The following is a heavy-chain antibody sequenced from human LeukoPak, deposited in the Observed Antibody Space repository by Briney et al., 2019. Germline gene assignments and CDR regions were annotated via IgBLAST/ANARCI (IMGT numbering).Heavy chain of an antibody. V-gene: IGHV4-39*07. J-gene: IGHJ4*02. CDR3: ARVLDRYGDYGGYFDY. Sequence: PSETLSLTCTVSGGSISSSSYYWGWIRQPPGKGLEWIGSIYYSGSTYYNPSLKSRVTISVDTSKNQFSLKLSSVTAADTAVYYCARVLDRYGDYGGYFDYWGQGTLVTVSS. CDR2: IYYSGST. D-gene: IGHD4-17*01. CDR1: GGSISSSSYY.